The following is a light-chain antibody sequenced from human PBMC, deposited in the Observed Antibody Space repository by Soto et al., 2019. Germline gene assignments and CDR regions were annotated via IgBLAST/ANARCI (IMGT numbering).Light chain of an antibody. CDR1: QSVGTK. CDR3: LQYNKWPRT. Sequence: EIVMTQSPGTLSVSLGERATLPCRASQSVGTKLAWYQQKPGQVPRLLIYHVSTRATGVPARFSGSGSVTEFTLSISSLQSEDFAVYYCLQYNKWPRTFGQGTKVDIK. CDR2: HVS. V-gene: IGKV3-15*01. J-gene: IGKJ1*01.